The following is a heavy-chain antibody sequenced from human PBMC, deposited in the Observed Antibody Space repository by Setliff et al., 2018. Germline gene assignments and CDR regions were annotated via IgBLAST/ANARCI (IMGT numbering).Heavy chain of an antibody. CDR3: ARDRHGGNSGAFDI. Sequence: GGSLRLSCVVSGLSVSNDFMGWVRQAPGKGLEWVSVIYNIGETRYADSVEGRFTISRYKSKNTVYLHLSSLRAEDTATYYCARDRHGGNSGAFDIWGQGTMVTVSS. CDR2: IYNIGET. V-gene: IGHV3-53*01. J-gene: IGHJ3*02. D-gene: IGHD1-26*01. CDR1: GLSVSNDF.